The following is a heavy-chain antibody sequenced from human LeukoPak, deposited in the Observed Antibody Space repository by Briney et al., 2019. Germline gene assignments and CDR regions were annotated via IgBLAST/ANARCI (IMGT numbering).Heavy chain of an antibody. J-gene: IGHJ6*03. V-gene: IGHV4-59*12. CDR2: IYYSGSA. D-gene: IGHD2-21*02. Sequence: PSETLSLTCTVSGGSISSYYWSWIRQPPGKGLEWIGNIYYSGSADYNPSLKSRVIISVDTSKNQFSLNLSPVTAADTAVYYCARGVGDGYYYYYYIDVWGKGTTVTVSS. CDR3: ARGVGDGYYYYYYIDV. CDR1: GGSISSYY.